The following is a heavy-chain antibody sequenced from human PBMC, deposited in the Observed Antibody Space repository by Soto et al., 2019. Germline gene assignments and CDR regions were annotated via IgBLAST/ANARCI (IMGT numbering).Heavy chain of an antibody. CDR1: GFTFSSYA. J-gene: IGHJ4*02. D-gene: IGHD6-13*01. CDR3: ANVIAAAGKPTYV. Sequence: EVQLLESGGGLVQPGGSLRLSCAASGFTFSSYAMSWVRQAPGKGLEWVSAISGSGGSTYYADSVKGRLTISRDNPKQTLYLQINSLRAEDTAVYYCANVIAAAGKPTYVWGQGTLVTVSS. V-gene: IGHV3-23*01. CDR2: ISGSGGST.